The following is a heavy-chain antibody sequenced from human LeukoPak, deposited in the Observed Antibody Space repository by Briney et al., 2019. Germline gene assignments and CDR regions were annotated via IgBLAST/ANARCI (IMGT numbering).Heavy chain of an antibody. CDR2: IIPIFGTA. J-gene: IGHJ4*02. Sequence: SVKVSCKASGGTFSSYAISWVRQAPGQGLEWMGGIIPIFGTANYAQKFQGRVTITADKSTSTAYMELSSLRSEDTAVYYCARVGYSYGYGDDFDYWGQGTLVTVSS. CDR3: ARVGYSYGYGDDFDY. CDR1: GGTFSSYA. V-gene: IGHV1-69*06. D-gene: IGHD5-18*01.